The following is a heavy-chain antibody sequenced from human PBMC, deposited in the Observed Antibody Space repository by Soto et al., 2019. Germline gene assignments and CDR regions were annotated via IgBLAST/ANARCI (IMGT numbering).Heavy chain of an antibody. J-gene: IGHJ6*02. CDR2: ISGSGGST. D-gene: IGHD1-26*01. V-gene: IGHV3-23*01. Sequence: VSLRLSCAASGFTFSSYAMSWVRQAPGKGLEWVSAISGSGGSTYYAGSVKGRFTISRDNSKNTLYLQMNSLRAEDTAVYYCAKDEVGAVYYYYYGMDVWRQGTTVTVSS. CDR1: GFTFSSYA. CDR3: AKDEVGAVYYYYYGMDV.